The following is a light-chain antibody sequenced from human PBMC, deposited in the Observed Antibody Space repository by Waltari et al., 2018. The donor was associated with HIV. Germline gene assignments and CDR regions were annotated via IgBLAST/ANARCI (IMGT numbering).Light chain of an antibody. J-gene: IGKJ2*01. V-gene: IGKV1-5*03. CDR1: ENVYGW. CDR2: KAS. CDR3: QQYKNFYT. Sequence: DIQMTQSPSTLSASVGDTVNFTCRASENVYGWLAWYQQRPGKAPKLLIYKASTLHTGVPSRFSGSGSEAEFTLTISSLQPEDFATYYCQQYKNFYTFGQGTRLEIK.